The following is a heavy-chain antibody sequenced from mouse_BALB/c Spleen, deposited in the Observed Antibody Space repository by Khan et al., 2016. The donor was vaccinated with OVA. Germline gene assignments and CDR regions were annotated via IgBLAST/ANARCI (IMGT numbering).Heavy chain of an antibody. V-gene: IGHV2-6-5*01. CDR2: IWVSGSK. CDR3: DRGPSYYSMDY. Sequence: QVQLKESGPGLVAPSQSLSITCTVSGFSLTDYAVSWIRQPPGKGLEWLGVIWVSGSKYYNSVLKPRLSISKDNSKSQVFLKMNSLQTDDTAMYFCDRGPSYYSMDYWGQGTSVTVSS. J-gene: IGHJ4*01. CDR1: GFSLTDYA.